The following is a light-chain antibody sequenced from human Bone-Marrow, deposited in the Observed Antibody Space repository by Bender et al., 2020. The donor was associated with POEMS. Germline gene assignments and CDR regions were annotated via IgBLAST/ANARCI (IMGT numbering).Light chain of an antibody. Sequence: QSVLTQPPSASGTPGQRVTISCSGGSSNIGTNPVNWYQQLPGTAPKLLIYINNQRPSGVPDRFSGSKSGNTASLTISGLQAEDEADYFCSSYTITDTVVFGGGTKVTVL. CDR3: SSYTITDTVV. CDR1: SSNIGTNP. J-gene: IGLJ3*02. CDR2: INN. V-gene: IGLV1-44*01.